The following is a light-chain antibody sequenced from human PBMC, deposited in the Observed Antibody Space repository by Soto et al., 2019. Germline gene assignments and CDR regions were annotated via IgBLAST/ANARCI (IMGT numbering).Light chain of an antibody. V-gene: IGKV3-20*01. CDR2: GAS. CDR3: QQYGSSPALT. CDR1: QSVSSSY. J-gene: IGKJ4*01. Sequence: EIVLTQSPGTLSLSPGERSTLSCMAIQSVSSSYLAWYQQKPGQAPRLLIYGASSRATGIPDRFSGSGSGTDFTLTISRLEPEDFAVYYCQQYGSSPALTFGGGTKVEI.